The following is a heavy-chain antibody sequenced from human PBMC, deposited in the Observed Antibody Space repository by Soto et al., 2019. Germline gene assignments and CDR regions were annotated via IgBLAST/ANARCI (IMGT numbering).Heavy chain of an antibody. CDR1: GFTFSSYA. Sequence: GGSLRLSCAASGFTFSSYAMSWVRQAPGKGLEWVSAISGSGGSTYYADSVKGRFTISRDNSKNTLYLQMNSLRAEDTAVYYCAKDRGPSIVGATCYYYGMDVWGQGTTVTVSS. D-gene: IGHD1-26*01. CDR2: ISGSGGST. CDR3: AKDRGPSIVGATCYYYGMDV. V-gene: IGHV3-23*01. J-gene: IGHJ6*02.